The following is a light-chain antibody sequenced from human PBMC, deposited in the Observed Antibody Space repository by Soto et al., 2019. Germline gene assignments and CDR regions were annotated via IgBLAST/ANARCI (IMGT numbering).Light chain of an antibody. J-gene: IGKJ4*01. V-gene: IGKV1-33*01. CDR1: QDISNY. Sequence: DLQMTQSPSSLSASVGDRVTITCQASQDISNYLNWYQQKPGKAPKLLIYDASNLETGVPSRFSGSGSGTDFTFTISSLQPEDIATYYCQQYDNLPPPATFGGGTKVEIK. CDR2: DAS. CDR3: QQYDNLPPPAT.